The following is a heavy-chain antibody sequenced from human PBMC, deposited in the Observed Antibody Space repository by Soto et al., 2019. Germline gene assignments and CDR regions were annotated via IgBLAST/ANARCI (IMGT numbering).Heavy chain of an antibody. V-gene: IGHV3-48*02. CDR1: GFTFSVHS. J-gene: IGHJ6*02. D-gene: IGHD3-9*01. CDR2: ISSTSSAR. Sequence: GGSLRLSCAASGFTFSVHSMNWVRRAPGKGLEWVSYISSTSSARYYADSVRGRFTISRDNVKYSLYLQMNSLTDEDTAVYYCARDSDIYYGMDVWGQGTAVTVSS. CDR3: ARDSDIYYGMDV.